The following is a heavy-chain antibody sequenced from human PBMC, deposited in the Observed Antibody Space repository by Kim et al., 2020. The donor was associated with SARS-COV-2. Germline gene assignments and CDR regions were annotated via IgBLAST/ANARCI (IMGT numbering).Heavy chain of an antibody. J-gene: IGHJ3*02. CDR2: ISYDGSNK. D-gene: IGHD2-21*02. Sequence: GGSLRLSCAASGFTFSSYGMHWVRQAPGKGLEWVAVISYDGSNKYYADSVKGRFTISRDNSKNTLYLQMNSLRAEDTAVYYCAKGEHIVVVTAGSFGAFDIWGQGTMVTVSS. CDR3: AKGEHIVVVTAGSFGAFDI. V-gene: IGHV3-30*18. CDR1: GFTFSSYG.